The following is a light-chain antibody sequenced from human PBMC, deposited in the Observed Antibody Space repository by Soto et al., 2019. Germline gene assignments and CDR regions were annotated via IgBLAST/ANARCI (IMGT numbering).Light chain of an antibody. CDR3: QQYGSSRYT. J-gene: IGKJ2*01. V-gene: IGKV3-20*01. Sequence: EIVLTQSPGTLSLSPGERATLSCRASQSVSNIYLAWYQQKPDQAPRRLIYTTSSRAPGIPDRFSGSGSGTDFTLTISRLQPEDFEVYYCQQYGSSRYTFGQGTKLEIK. CDR2: TTS. CDR1: QSVSNIY.